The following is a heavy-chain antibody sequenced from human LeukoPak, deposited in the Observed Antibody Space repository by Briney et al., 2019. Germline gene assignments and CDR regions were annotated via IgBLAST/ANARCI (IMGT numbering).Heavy chain of an antibody. D-gene: IGHD2-8*01. J-gene: IGHJ4*02. CDR3: ARGGLTYCTNGVCEYYFDY. Sequence: ASVKVSCKASGYTFTGYYMHWVRQAPGQGLEWMGWMNPNSGNTGYAQKFQGRVTITRNTSISTAYMELSSLRSEDTAVYYCARGGLTYCTNGVCEYYFDYWGQGTLVTVSS. CDR2: MNPNSGNT. CDR1: GYTFTGYY. V-gene: IGHV1-8*03.